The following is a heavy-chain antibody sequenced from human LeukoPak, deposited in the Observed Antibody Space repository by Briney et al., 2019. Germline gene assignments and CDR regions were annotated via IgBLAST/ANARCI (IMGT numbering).Heavy chain of an antibody. J-gene: IGHJ6*02. Sequence: ASVTVSFKASGYTFTSYDINWVRQAAGQGGEGMGWMNTNRGNTGYAQKFQVRVTMTSNTSIRTAYMQLSSLRSEDTAVYYCARDPYYDYVWGSYRYTGYYYYGMDVWGQGTTVTVSS. CDR2: MNTNRGNT. CDR1: GYTFTSYD. V-gene: IGHV1-8*01. D-gene: IGHD3-16*02. CDR3: ARDPYYDYVWGSYRYTGYYYYGMDV.